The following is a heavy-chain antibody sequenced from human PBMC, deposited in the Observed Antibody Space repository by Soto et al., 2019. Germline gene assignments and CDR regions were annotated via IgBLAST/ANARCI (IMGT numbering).Heavy chain of an antibody. V-gene: IGHV4-30-4*01. CDR1: GGSISSGDYY. CDR3: ARAPHYYDTPDMGAFNI. CDR2: IYYSGST. J-gene: IGHJ3*02. D-gene: IGHD3-22*01. Sequence: PSETLSLTCTVSGGSISSGDYYWSWIRQPPGKGLEWIGYIYYSGSTYYNPSLKSRVTISLDTSKNQFSLKLSSVAAADTAVYYCARAPHYYDTPDMGAFNIWGQGTMVTVSS.